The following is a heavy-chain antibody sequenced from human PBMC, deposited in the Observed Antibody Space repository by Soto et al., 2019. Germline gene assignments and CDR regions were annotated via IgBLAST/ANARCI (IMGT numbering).Heavy chain of an antibody. CDR2: ISYDGSNK. CDR1: GFTFSSYG. Sequence: GGSLRLSCAASGFTFSSYGMHWVRQAPGKGLEWVAVISYDGSNKYYADSVKGRFTISRDNSKNTLYLQMNSLRAEDTAVYYCAKVGWEMATIGGFDYWGQGTLVTVSS. CDR3: AKVGWEMATIGGFDY. V-gene: IGHV3-30*18. D-gene: IGHD5-12*01. J-gene: IGHJ4*02.